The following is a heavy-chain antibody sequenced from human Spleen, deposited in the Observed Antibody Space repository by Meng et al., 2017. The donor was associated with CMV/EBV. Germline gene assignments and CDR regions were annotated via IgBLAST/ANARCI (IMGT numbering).Heavy chain of an antibody. V-gene: IGHV4-34*01. CDR2: INHSGST. CDR1: GGSFSGYY. D-gene: IGHD3-22*01. CDR3: ASPDLDYYYAGSAEYFQH. J-gene: IGHJ1*01. Sequence: QVQLQPWGAGLLKPSETLSLTCAVYGGSFSGYYWSWIRQPPGKGLEWIGEINHSGSTNYNPSLKSRVTISVDTSKKQFSLKLRSVTAADTAMYYCASPDLDYYYAGSAEYFQHWGQGTLVTVSS.